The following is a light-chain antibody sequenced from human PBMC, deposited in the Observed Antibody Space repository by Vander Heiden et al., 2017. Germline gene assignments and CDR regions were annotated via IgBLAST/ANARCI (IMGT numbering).Light chain of an antibody. V-gene: IGKV3-20*01. Sequence: EIVLTQSPGTLSLSPGDRATLSCRASQSVGSNYLAWYQQKPGQAPRLVIYGASSRATGIPDFTLTISRLEPEDFAVYYCQQYGSSPLPFGGGTKVEIK. CDR2: GAS. CDR3: QQYGSSPLP. CDR1: QSVGSNY. J-gene: IGKJ4*01.